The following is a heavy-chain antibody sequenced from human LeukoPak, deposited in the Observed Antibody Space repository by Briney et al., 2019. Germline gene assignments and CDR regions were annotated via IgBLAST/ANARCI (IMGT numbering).Heavy chain of an antibody. D-gene: IGHD5-24*01. CDR2: INHSGST. J-gene: IGHJ4*02. V-gene: IGHV4-34*01. CDR3: ARGGGGDGYNTVKTYFDY. CDR1: GGSFSGYY. Sequence: SETLSLTCAVYGGSFSGYYWSWVRQPPGKGLEWIGEINHSGSTNYNPSLKSRVTISVDTSKNQFSLKLSSVTAADAAVYYCARGGGGDGYNTVKTYFDYWGQGTLVTVSS.